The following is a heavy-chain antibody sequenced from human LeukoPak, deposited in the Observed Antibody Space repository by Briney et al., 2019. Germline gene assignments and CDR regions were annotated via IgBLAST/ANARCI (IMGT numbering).Heavy chain of an antibody. CDR1: GFTVSTNY. J-gene: IGHJ4*02. CDR2: IYSGGST. D-gene: IGHD3-10*01. CDR3: AKVHGSGSYYSDY. V-gene: IGHV3-66*01. Sequence: HSGGSLRLSCAASGFTVSTNYMNWVRQAPGKGLEWVSVIYSGGSTYYADSVKGRFTISRDNSKNTLYLQMNSLRAEDTAVYYCAKVHGSGSYYSDYWGQGTLVTVSS.